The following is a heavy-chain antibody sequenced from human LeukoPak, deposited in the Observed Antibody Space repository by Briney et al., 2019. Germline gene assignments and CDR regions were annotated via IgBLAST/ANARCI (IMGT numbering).Heavy chain of an antibody. CDR3: ARLLKVVPAAIHT. D-gene: IGHD2-2*01. CDR2: IYSGGST. J-gene: IGHJ5*02. V-gene: IGHV3-53*01. CDR1: GFTVSSNY. Sequence: PGGSLRLSCAASGFTVSSNYMSWVRQAPGKGLEWGSVIYSGGSTYYADSVKGRFTISRHNSKNTLYLQMNSLRAEDTAVYYCARLLKVVPAAIHTWGQGTLVTVSS.